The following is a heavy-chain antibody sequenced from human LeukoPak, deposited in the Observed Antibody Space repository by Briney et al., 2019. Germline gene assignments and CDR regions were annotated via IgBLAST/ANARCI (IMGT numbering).Heavy chain of an antibody. CDR2: INSDGSST. CDR3: ARVEFGELSPYFDY. Sequence: GGSLRLSCAASGFTFSSYWIHWVRQAPGKGLGWVSRINSDGSSTIYADSVKGRFTISRDNAKNTLYLQMNSLRAEDTAVYYCARVEFGELSPYFDYWGQGTLVTVSS. V-gene: IGHV3-74*01. D-gene: IGHD3-10*01. J-gene: IGHJ4*02. CDR1: GFTFSSYW.